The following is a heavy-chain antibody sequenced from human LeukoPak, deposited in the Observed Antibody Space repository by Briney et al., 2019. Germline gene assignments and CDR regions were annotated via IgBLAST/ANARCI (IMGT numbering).Heavy chain of an antibody. Sequence: PGGTLRLSCAASGFTFSSYGMSWVRQAPGKGLEWVSAISGSGGSTYYADSVKGRFTISRDNSKNTLYLQVNSLRAEDTAVYYCAKVHAYCSGGSCYSNWFDPWGQGTLVTVSS. CDR2: ISGSGGST. CDR3: AKVHAYCSGGSCYSNWFDP. D-gene: IGHD2-15*01. CDR1: GFTFSSYG. J-gene: IGHJ5*02. V-gene: IGHV3-23*01.